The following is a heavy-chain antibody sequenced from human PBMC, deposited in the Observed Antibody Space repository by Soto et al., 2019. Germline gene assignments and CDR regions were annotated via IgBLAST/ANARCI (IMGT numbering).Heavy chain of an antibody. V-gene: IGHV3-30*04. CDR2: ISYDGSNK. D-gene: IGHD3-10*01. J-gene: IGHJ4*02. Sequence: PGGSLRLSCAASGFTFSSYAMHWVRQAPGKGLEWVAVISYDGSNKYYADSVKGRFTISRDSSKNTLYLQMKSLRAEDTAVYYCAKDYLIRGVISEVDDYWGQGIMVTVSS. CDR1: GFTFSSYA. CDR3: AKDYLIRGVISEVDDY.